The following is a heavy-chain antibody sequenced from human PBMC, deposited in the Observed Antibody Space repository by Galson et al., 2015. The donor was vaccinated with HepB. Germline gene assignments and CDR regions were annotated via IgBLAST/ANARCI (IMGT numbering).Heavy chain of an antibody. CDR2: ISWNSGSI. V-gene: IGHV3-9*01. CDR3: AKASRGYSYGYSIDY. D-gene: IGHD5-18*01. Sequence: SLRLSCAASGFTFDDYAMHWVRQAPGKGLEWASGISWNSGSIGYAGSVKGRFTISRDNAKNSLYLQMNSLRAEDTALYYCAKASRGYSYGYSIDYWGQGTLVTVSS. CDR1: GFTFDDYA. J-gene: IGHJ4*02.